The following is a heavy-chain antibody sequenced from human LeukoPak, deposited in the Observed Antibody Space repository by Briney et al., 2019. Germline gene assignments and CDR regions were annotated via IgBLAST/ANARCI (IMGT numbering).Heavy chain of an antibody. J-gene: IGHJ4*02. CDR3: ACLSYGSGSYYGEADY. D-gene: IGHD3-10*01. CDR1: GFTFSSYS. Sequence: PGGSLRLSCAASGFTFSSYSMNWVRQAPGKGLEWVSYISSSSSTIYYADSVKGRFTISRDNAKNSLYLQMNSLRAEDTAVYYCACLSYGSGSYYGEADYWGQGTLVTVSS. V-gene: IGHV3-48*04. CDR2: ISSSSSTI.